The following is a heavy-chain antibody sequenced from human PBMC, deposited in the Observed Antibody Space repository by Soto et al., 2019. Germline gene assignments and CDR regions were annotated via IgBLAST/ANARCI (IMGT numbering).Heavy chain of an antibody. CDR3: ARDKSGFWSGYPYYYYYGMGV. D-gene: IGHD3-3*01. CDR2: IYYSGST. Sequence: SETLSLTCAVSGGSISSSNWWSWVRQPPGKGLEWIGEIYYSGSTYYNPSLKSRVTISVDTSKNQFSLKLSSVTAADTAVYYCARDKSGFWSGYPYYYYYGMGVWGQGTTVTVSS. J-gene: IGHJ6*02. CDR1: GGSISSSNW. V-gene: IGHV4-4*02.